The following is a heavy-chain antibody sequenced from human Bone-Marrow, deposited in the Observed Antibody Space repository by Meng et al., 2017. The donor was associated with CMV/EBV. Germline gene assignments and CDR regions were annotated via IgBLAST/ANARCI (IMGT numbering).Heavy chain of an antibody. D-gene: IGHD6-19*01. CDR1: GFTFSIYR. J-gene: IGHJ4*02. CDR2: TSYDESDK. CDR3: AREGQWLRAFAS. V-gene: IGHV3-30*03. Sequence: GESLKISCAASGFTFSIYRMHWVRQVPGKGLEWVAVTSYDESDKSYADSVKGRFTISRDNSKNTLYLQMNSLRAEDTAVYYCAREGQWLRAFASWGQGTLVTVYS.